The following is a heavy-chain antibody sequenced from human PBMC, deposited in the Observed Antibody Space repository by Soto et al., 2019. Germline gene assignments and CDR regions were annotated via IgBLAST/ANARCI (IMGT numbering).Heavy chain of an antibody. CDR1: GGKCISDG. CDR3: ARDGPHNNTSPTPGMDV. V-gene: IGHV3-48*02. D-gene: IGHD1-1*01. CDR2: ISSSSSTI. Sequence: PVGSHRHCYTAAGGKCISDGRNWVRQTRGKWLEWVSYISSSSSTIYYADSVKGRFTISRDNAKNSLYLQMNSLRDEDTAVYYCARDGPHNNTSPTPGMDVWGQGTTVTVSS. J-gene: IGHJ6*02.